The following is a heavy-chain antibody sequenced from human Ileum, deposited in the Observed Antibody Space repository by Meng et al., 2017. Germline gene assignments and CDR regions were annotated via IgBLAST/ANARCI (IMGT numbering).Heavy chain of an antibody. D-gene: IGHD6-19*01. V-gene: IGHV3-15*05. J-gene: IGHJ4*02. CDR1: GFTFTDAW. Sequence: GESLKISCAGSGFTFTDAWMSWFRQAPGKGLEWVGRIKSKPYGEKTEYAAPVKGRFTISRDDSKNMFYLQMNSLKIEDTAVYYCTYGVSFGGWYTDVDYWGRGTLVNGAS. CDR3: TYGVSFGGWYTDVDY. CDR2: IKSKPYGEKT.